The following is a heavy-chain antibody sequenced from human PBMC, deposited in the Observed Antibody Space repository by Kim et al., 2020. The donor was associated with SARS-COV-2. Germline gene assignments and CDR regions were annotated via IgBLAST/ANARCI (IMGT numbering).Heavy chain of an antibody. V-gene: IGHV3-23*01. D-gene: IGHD3-22*01. CDR1: GFTFISYA. J-gene: IGHJ4*02. CDR3: AKDSVSTMIDYWFDY. Sequence: GGSLRLSCAASGFTFISYAMSWVRQAPGKGLEWVSAISGSGGSTYYADSVKGRFTISRDNSKNTLYLQMNSLRAEDTAVYYCAKDSVSTMIDYWFDYWGQGTLVTVSS. CDR2: ISGSGGST.